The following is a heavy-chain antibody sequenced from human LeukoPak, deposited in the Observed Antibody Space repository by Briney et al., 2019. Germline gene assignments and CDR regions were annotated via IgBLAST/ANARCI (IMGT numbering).Heavy chain of an antibody. CDR2: IYYSGST. V-gene: IGHV4-39*01. CDR3: ARHDSQDYYGSGTHFDY. D-gene: IGHD3-10*01. CDR1: GGPISSSSYY. Sequence: SETLSLTCTVSGGPISSSSYYWGWIRQPPGKGLEWIGSIYYSGSTYYNPSLKSRVTISVDTSKNQFSLKLSSVTAADTAVYYCARHDSQDYYGSGTHFDYWGQGTLVTVSS. J-gene: IGHJ4*02.